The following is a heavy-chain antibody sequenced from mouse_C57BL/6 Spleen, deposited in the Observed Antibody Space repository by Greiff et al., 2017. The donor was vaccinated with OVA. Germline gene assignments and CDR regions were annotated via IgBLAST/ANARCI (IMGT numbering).Heavy chain of an antibody. CDR3: ARENYYGSSYPFAY. V-gene: IGHV1-52*01. J-gene: IGHJ3*01. CDR2: IDPSDSET. CDR1: GYTFTSYW. D-gene: IGHD1-1*01. Sequence: QVQLQQPGAELVRPGSSVKLSCKASGYTFTSYWMHWVKQRPIQGLEWIGNIDPSDSETHYNQKFKDKATLTVDKSSSTAYMQLSSLTSEDSAVYYCARENYYGSSYPFAYWGQGTLDTVSA.